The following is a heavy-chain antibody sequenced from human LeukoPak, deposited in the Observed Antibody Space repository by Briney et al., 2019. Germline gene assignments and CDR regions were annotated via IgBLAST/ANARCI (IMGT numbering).Heavy chain of an antibody. J-gene: IGHJ6*03. Sequence: GGSLRLSCAASGFTFSSYWMSWGRQAPGKGLEWVANIKQDGSEKYYVDSVKGRFTISRDNAKNSLYLQMNSLRAEDTAVYYCAREAERVKAVAGTAGYYYYYYMDVWGKGTTVTVSS. D-gene: IGHD6-19*01. CDR2: IKQDGSEK. CDR1: GFTFSSYW. V-gene: IGHV3-7*01. CDR3: AREAERVKAVAGTAGYYYYYYMDV.